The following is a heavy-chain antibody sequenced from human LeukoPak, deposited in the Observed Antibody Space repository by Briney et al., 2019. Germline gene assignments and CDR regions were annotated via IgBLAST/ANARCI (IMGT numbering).Heavy chain of an antibody. CDR2: ISYDGSNK. V-gene: IGHV3-30*03. CDR1: GFTFSSYG. D-gene: IGHD1-14*01. J-gene: IGHJ5*02. CDR3: ATGRGWFDP. Sequence: TGGSLRLSCAASGFTFSSYGMHWVRQAPGKGLEWVAVISYDGSNKYYADSVKGRFTISRDNSKNTLYLQMNSLRAEDTAVYYCATGRGWFDPWGQGTLVTVSS.